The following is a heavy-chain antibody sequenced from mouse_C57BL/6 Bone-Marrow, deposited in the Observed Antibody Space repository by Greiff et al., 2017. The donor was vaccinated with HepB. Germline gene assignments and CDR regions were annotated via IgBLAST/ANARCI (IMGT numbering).Heavy chain of an antibody. Sequence: VQVVESGAELVRPGASVTLSCKASGYTFTDYEMHWVKQTPVHGLEWIGAIDPETGGTAYNQKFKGKAILTADKSSSTAYMELRSLTSEDSAVYYCTLIYYDYPAWFAYWGQGTLVTVSA. D-gene: IGHD2-4*01. J-gene: IGHJ3*01. CDR3: TLIYYDYPAWFAY. CDR2: IDPETGGT. CDR1: GYTFTDYE. V-gene: IGHV1-15*01.